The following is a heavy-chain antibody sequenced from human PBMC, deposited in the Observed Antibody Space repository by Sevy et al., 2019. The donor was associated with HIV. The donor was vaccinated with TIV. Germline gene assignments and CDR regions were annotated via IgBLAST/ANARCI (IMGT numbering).Heavy chain of an antibody. Sequence: GGSLRLSCGGSGFNISSASMNWVRQAPGRGLEWVGRIKAKIDVETTDYGAPVKGRFIISRDNSRKTVYVQLNSVKSEDTAMYFCTTRPYGSIIDYWGQGTLVTVSS. CDR1: GFNISSAS. D-gene: IGHD3-10*01. CDR2: IKAKIDVETT. V-gene: IGHV3-15*07. J-gene: IGHJ4*02. CDR3: TTRPYGSIIDY.